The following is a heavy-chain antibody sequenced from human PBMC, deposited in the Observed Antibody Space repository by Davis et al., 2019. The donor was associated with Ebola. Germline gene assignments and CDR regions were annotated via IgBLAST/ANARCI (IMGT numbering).Heavy chain of an antibody. CDR3: ARVLSGVPDY. CDR2: IWYDGTNK. V-gene: IGHV3-33*01. CDR1: GFTFSAYG. D-gene: IGHD3-10*01. J-gene: IGHJ4*02. Sequence: GESLKISCAASGFTFSAYGMHWVRQAPGKGLEWVALIWYDGTNKYYADSVRGRFTLSRDNSKNTLYLQMNSLRVDDTAVYYCARVLSGVPDYWGQGTTVTVSS.